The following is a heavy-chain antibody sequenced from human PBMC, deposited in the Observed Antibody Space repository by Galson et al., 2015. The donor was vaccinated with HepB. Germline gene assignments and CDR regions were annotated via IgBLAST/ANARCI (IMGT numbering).Heavy chain of an antibody. J-gene: IGHJ4*02. CDR3: ATAGRFRFDY. CDR1: GFSFSNSW. CDR2: TNSDGSTT. D-gene: IGHD3-10*01. V-gene: IGHV3-74*01. Sequence: SLRLSCAASGFSFSNSWMHWVRQAPGEGLVWVSRTNSDGSTTNYADSVKGRFTISRDNAKNTLYLQMNSLRVEDTAVYYCATAGRFRFDYWGQGTLVTASS.